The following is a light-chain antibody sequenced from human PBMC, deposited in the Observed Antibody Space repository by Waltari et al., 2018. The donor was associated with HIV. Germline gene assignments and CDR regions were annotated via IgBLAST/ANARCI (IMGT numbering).Light chain of an antibody. V-gene: IGKV1-5*03. CDR2: QAY. Sequence: DIQMTQSPSTLSASVGDRVTITCRASQSVNAWLAWYQQKLGRAPKLLIYQAYTLKSGVPSRFSGSGSGTEFTLTISSLQPDDFATYYCQHYNTYSGAFGQGTKVEI. CDR3: QHYNTYSGA. CDR1: QSVNAW. J-gene: IGKJ1*01.